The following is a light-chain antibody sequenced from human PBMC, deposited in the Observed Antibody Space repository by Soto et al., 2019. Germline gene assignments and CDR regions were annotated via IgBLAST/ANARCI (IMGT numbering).Light chain of an antibody. Sequence: DTQMTQSPSSLSASVGDRVTITCRASQGIYNYLACYQQKPGKVPKILIYAAFSLVSVVPSRFNGSGSGTDFTLTISRLQPEDVATYYCQQYDSSPFTFGRGTKVDIK. CDR3: QQYDSSPFT. CDR1: QGIYNY. V-gene: IGKV1-27*01. J-gene: IGKJ3*01. CDR2: AAF.